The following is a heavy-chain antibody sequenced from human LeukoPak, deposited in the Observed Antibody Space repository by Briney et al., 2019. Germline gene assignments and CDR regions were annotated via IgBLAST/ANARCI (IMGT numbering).Heavy chain of an antibody. CDR1: GFTFSSYE. Sequence: GGSLRLSCAASGFTFSSYEMNWVRQAPGKGLEWVSYISSSGSTIYYADSVKGRFTISRDNAKNSLYLQMNSLRAEDTAVYYCAREGDGQYYFDFWGQGTLVTVSS. V-gene: IGHV3-48*03. D-gene: IGHD5-24*01. CDR2: ISSSGSTI. J-gene: IGHJ4*02. CDR3: AREGDGQYYFDF.